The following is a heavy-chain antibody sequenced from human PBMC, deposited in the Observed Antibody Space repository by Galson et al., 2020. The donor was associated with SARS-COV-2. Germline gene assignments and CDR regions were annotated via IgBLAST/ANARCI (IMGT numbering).Heavy chain of an antibody. Sequence: GGSLRLSCAASGFTFSSYDMHWVRQATGKGLEWVSAIGTAGDTYYPGSVKGRFTISRENAKNSLYLQMNSLRAGDTAVYYCARGRQQLAHNNWNYYYYYYYMDVWGKGTTVTVSS. CDR2: IGTAGDT. CDR1: GFTFSSYD. D-gene: IGHD1-7*01. J-gene: IGHJ6*03. V-gene: IGHV3-13*01. CDR3: ARGRQQLAHNNWNYYYYYYYMDV.